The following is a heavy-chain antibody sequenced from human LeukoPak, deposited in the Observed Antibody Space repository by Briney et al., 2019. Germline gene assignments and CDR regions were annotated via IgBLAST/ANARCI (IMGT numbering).Heavy chain of an antibody. V-gene: IGHV4-61*08. D-gene: IGHD2-15*01. Sequence: SETLSLTCTVSGGSISSGGYYWSWIRQPPGKGLEWIGYIYYSGSTNYNPSLKSRVTISVDTSKNQFSLKLSSVTAADTAVYYCARDARGCSGGSCYSGYFDYWGQGTLVTVSS. CDR2: IYYSGST. CDR3: ARDARGCSGGSCYSGYFDY. J-gene: IGHJ4*02. CDR1: GGSISSGGYY.